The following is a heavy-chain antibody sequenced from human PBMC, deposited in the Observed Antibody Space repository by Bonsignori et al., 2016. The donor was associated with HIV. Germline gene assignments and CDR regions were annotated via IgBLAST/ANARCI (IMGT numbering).Heavy chain of an antibody. V-gene: IGHV3-21*05. CDR2: ISSTSRYI. CDR1: GITFSNSS. J-gene: IGHJ5*02. Sequence: EVHLVESGGGLVKPGGSLRLSCAASGITFSNSSMNWVRQAPGKGLEWVSYISSTSRYIYYADSVKGRFTISRDNAKTSVYLEMNSLRAEDTAVYYCARSRSRWINPNWFDPWGQG. CDR3: ARSRSRWINPNWFDP. D-gene: IGHD6-13*01.